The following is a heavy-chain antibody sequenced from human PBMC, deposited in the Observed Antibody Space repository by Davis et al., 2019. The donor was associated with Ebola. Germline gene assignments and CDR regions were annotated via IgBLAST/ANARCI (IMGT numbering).Heavy chain of an antibody. J-gene: IGHJ6*02. V-gene: IGHV1-18*01. CDR1: GYTFTSYG. CDR3: ARHFAPYYDFWSGYHSPYYYYGMDV. Sequence: AASVKVSCKASGYTFTSYGISWVRQAPGQGLEWMGWISAYNGNTNYAQKLQGRVTMTTDTSTSTAYMELRSLRSDDTAVYYCARHFAPYYDFWSGYHSPYYYYGMDVWGQGTTVTVSS. D-gene: IGHD3-3*01. CDR2: ISAYNGNT.